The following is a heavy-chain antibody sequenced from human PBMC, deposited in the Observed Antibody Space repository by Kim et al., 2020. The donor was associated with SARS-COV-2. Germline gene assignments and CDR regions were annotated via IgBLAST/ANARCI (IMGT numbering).Heavy chain of an antibody. CDR3: ARGAEYYDILTGYYKNPSLGY. Sequence: GGSLRLSCAASGFTVSSNYMSWVRQAPGKGLEWVSVIYSGGSTYYEDSVNGRFTISRDNSKNTLYLQMNSRRAEDTAVYYCARGAEYYDILTGYYKNPSLGYWGQRTLVAVSS. CDR1: GFTVSSNY. CDR2: IYSGGST. D-gene: IGHD3-9*01. J-gene: IGHJ4*02. V-gene: IGHV3-66*01.